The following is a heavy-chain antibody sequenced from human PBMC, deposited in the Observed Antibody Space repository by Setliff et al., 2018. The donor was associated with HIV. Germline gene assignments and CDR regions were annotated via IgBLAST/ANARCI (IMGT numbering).Heavy chain of an antibody. J-gene: IGHJ6*02. CDR3: AKDPNSSWHVGFYNYGMDV. Sequence: PGASLTISCAASGFTFSRYGMHWVRQAPGKGLEWVAFIRYDATDKYYAESVRGRFTISRDYSRNTLYLQMNSLRAEDSAVYYCAKDPNSSWHVGFYNYGMDVWGQGTTVTVSS. CDR1: GFTFSRYG. V-gene: IGHV3-30*02. D-gene: IGHD6-13*01. CDR2: IRYDATDK.